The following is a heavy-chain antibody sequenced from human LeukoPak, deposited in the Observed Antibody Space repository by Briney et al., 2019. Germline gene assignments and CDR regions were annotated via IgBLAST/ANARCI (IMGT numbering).Heavy chain of an antibody. CDR2: INHSGST. CDR3: AKDHYYVFWRGHPPPYYFAS. CDR1: GGSFSGYY. Sequence: SETLSLTCAVYGGSFSGYYWSWIRQPPGKGLEWIGEINHSGSTNYNPSLKSRVTISVDTSKNQFSLKLSSVTAADTAVYYCAKDHYYVFWRGHPPPYYFASGGRGTLVTSSS. V-gene: IGHV4-34*01. D-gene: IGHD3-3*01. J-gene: IGHJ4*02.